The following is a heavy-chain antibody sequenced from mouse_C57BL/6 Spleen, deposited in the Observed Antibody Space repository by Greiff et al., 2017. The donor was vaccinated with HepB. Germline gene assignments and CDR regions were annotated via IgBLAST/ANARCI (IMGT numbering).Heavy chain of an antibody. V-gene: IGHV5-4*01. CDR3: ARVDGYYGDY. J-gene: IGHJ2*01. CDR2: ISDGGSYT. D-gene: IGHD2-3*01. Sequence: DVQLQESGGGLVKPGGSLKLSCAASGFTFSSYAMSWVRQTPEKRLEWVATISDGGSYTYYPDNVKGRFTISRDNAKNNLYLQMSHLKSEDTAMYYCARVDGYYGDYWGQGTTLTVSS. CDR1: GFTFSSYA.